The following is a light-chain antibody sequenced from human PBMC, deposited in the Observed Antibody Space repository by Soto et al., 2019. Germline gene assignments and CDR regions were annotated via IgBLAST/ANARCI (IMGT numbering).Light chain of an antibody. Sequence: DIVLTQSPGILSLSPGERATLSCRASQSLSGSYLAWYQQKPGQAPSLLIYGATSRATGVPDRFSGSGSGPDFSLTISRLEPEDFAVYFCQQSGSAPWTFGEGTKVEI. CDR1: QSLSGSY. J-gene: IGKJ1*01. V-gene: IGKV3-20*01. CDR2: GAT. CDR3: QQSGSAPWT.